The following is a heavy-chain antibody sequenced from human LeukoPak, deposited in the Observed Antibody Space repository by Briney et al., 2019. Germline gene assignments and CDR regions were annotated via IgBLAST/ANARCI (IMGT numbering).Heavy chain of an antibody. V-gene: IGHV1-2*02. CDR1: DHTFTGYY. J-gene: IGHJ3*02. CDR2: INLNSGGT. D-gene: IGHD2-2*01. Sequence: ASVKVSYTASDHTFTGYYMHWVRQAPGQGLEWMGWINLNSGGTNYAQKFQGRVTMTRDTSISPAYMELSRLRSDDTAVYYCARDLKSYQPDIWGQGTMVTVSS. CDR3: ARDLKSYQPDI.